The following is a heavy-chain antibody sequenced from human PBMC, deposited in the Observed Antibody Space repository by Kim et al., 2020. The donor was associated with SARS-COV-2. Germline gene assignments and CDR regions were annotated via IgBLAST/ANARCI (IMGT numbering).Heavy chain of an antibody. CDR3: ARHNSPYSMMQKFDY. D-gene: IGHD4-4*01. CDR2: VSYYGSA. CDR1: GGPIGDND. J-gene: IGHJ4*02. V-gene: IGHV4-59*13. Sequence: SETLSLTCTVSGGPIGDNDWCWIRESPGKGLEWIGYVSYYGSATYNPSLKSRVTMSLDTAKNQFSLTLISVTAADTAVYYCARHNSPYSMMQKFDYWGQGILVTVSS.